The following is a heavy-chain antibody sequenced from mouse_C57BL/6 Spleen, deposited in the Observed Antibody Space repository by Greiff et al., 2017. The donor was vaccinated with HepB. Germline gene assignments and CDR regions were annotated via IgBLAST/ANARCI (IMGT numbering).Heavy chain of an antibody. V-gene: IGHV5-17*01. CDR1: GFTFSDYG. J-gene: IGHJ2*01. D-gene: IGHD1-1*01. CDR3: ARDDYYGSSYFDY. CDR2: ISSGSSTI. Sequence: EVHLVESGGGLVKPGGSLKLSCAASGFTFSDYGMHWVRQAPEKGLEWVAYISSGSSTIYYADTVKGRFTISRDNAKNTLFLQMTSLRSEDTAMYYCARDDYYGSSYFDYWGQGTTLTVSS.